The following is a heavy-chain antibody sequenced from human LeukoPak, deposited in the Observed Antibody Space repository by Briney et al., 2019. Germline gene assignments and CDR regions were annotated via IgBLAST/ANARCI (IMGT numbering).Heavy chain of an antibody. CDR3: ARDRDLGCSYCSY. J-gene: IGHJ4*02. Sequence: PGGSLRLSCAASGFTFSSYGMHWVRQAPGKGLEWVAVIWFDGSNKYYADSVKGRFTISRDNSKNTLYLQMNSLRAEDTAVYYCARDRDLGCSYCSYWGQGTLVTVSS. CDR2: IWFDGSNK. V-gene: IGHV3-33*01. D-gene: IGHD2-21*01. CDR1: GFTFSSYG.